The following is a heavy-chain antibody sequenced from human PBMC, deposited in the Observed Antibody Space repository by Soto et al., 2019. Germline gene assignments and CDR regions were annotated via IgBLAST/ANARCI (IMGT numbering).Heavy chain of an antibody. V-gene: IGHV3-30*04. CDR2: ITFDGRDK. D-gene: IGHD5-12*01. Sequence: QVQLVESGGGVVQPGRSLRLSCAASGFTFRNFAMHWVRQAPGKGLEWLAVITFDGRDKYYADSVKGRFTISRDTSKNTLYLQMNSLRIDDTAAYFCTRDLLAGHDVYWGQGTLDTVSS. CDR1: GFTFRNFA. CDR3: TRDLLAGHDVY. J-gene: IGHJ4*02.